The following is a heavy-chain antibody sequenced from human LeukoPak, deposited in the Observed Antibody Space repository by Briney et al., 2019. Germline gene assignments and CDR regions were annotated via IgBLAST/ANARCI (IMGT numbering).Heavy chain of an antibody. J-gene: IGHJ4*02. CDR1: GFTFSSYA. D-gene: IGHD7-27*01. V-gene: IGHV3-23*01. CDR3: AKDKFRSDPLGY. CDR2: ISGSGGST. Sequence: GGSLRLSCAASGFTFSSYAMSWVRQAPGKGLGWVSPISGSGGSTYYADSVKGRLTISRDNTKNTLYLQMNSLRAEDTAVYYCAKDKFRSDPLGYWGQGTLVTVSS.